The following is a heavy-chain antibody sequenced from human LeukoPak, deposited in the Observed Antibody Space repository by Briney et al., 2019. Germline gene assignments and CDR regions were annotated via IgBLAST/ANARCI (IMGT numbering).Heavy chain of an antibody. V-gene: IGHV3-7*01. CDR2: IKQDGSEK. CDR3: ARDPSIAAAGTGY. J-gene: IGHJ4*02. CDR1: GFTFSSYW. Sequence: PGGSLRLSCAASGFTFSSYWMSWVRQAPGKGLEWVANIKQDGSEKYYVDSVKGRFTISRDNAKNSLYLQMNSLRAEDTAVYYCARDPSIAAAGTGYWGQGTLVTVSS. D-gene: IGHD6-13*01.